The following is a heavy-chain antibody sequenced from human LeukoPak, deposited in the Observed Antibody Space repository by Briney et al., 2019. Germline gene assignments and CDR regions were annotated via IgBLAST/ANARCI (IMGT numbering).Heavy chain of an antibody. CDR3: AREVITGITKAPYYFDH. Sequence: SETLSLTCTVSSGSISDYFWSWIRQPPGKGLEWVGYVFYNGSTNYNPSLKSRVTISIDTSRIRFSLRLSSVTAADTAVYYCAREVITGITKAPYYFDHWGQGTLVTVSS. CDR2: VFYNGST. V-gene: IGHV4-59*01. CDR1: SGSISDYF. D-gene: IGHD1/OR15-1a*01. J-gene: IGHJ4*02.